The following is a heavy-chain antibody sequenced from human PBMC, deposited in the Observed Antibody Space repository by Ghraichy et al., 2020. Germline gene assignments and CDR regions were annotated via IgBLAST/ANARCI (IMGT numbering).Heavy chain of an antibody. CDR3: ARLPGIAVAAPDY. J-gene: IGHJ4*02. V-gene: IGHV4-39*01. CDR2: IYFSGST. D-gene: IGHD6-19*01. CDR1: GGSISSSSYY. Sequence: SETLSLTCTVSGGSISSSSYYWGWIRQPPVKGLEWIGCIYFSGSTYYNPSLKSRVTISVDTSKNQFSLKLSSVTAADTAVYYCARLPGIAVAAPDYWGQGTLVTVSS.